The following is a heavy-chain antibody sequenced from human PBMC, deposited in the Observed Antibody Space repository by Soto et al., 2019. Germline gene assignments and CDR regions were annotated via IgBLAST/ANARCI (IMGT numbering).Heavy chain of an antibody. Sequence: SETLSLTCAVSSGSISSSNWWSWVRQPPGKGLEWIGEIYHSGSTNYNPSLKSRVTISVDKSKNQFSLKLSSVTAADTAVYYCARFSPRAALAYCSSTSCYGAFDIWGQGTMVTVSS. D-gene: IGHD2-2*01. CDR2: IYHSGST. CDR1: SGSISSSNW. V-gene: IGHV4-4*02. CDR3: ARFSPRAALAYCSSTSCYGAFDI. J-gene: IGHJ3*02.